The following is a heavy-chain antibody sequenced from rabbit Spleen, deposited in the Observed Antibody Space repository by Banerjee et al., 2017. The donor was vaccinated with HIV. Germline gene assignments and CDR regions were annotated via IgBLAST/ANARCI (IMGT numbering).Heavy chain of an antibody. V-gene: IGHV1S45*01. CDR2: IYADSSSFT. J-gene: IGHJ4*01. Sequence: QQQLVESGGGLFQPGASLTLTCTASGFSFSSSYWICWVRQAPGKGLEWIACIYADSSSFTYYASWAKGRFTISKTSSTTVTLQMTSLTAADTATYFCARGYADSASGLPTHYFNLWGQGTLVTVS. CDR1: GFSFSSSYW. CDR3: ARGYADSASGLPTHYFNL. D-gene: IGHD4-2*01.